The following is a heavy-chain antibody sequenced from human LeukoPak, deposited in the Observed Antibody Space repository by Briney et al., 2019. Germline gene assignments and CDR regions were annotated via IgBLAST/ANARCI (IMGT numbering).Heavy chain of an antibody. D-gene: IGHD1-14*01. Sequence: PSETLRLSCAVSGFTVSSYGLIWVRHAPGQGLELEANINQVGSEIYYVDSVKGRFTISRDNAKNSLYLQMNSLRAEDTAVYYCARDHSEPGVFFDSWGQGTLVTVSS. CDR1: GFTVSSYG. CDR3: ARDHSEPGVFFDS. V-gene: IGHV3-7*05. J-gene: IGHJ4*02. CDR2: INQVGSEI.